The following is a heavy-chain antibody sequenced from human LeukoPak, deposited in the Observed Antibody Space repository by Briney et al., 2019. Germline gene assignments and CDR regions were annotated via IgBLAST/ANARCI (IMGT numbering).Heavy chain of an antibody. V-gene: IGHV4-38-2*02. Sequence: SETLSLTCAVYGGSFSGYYWGWIRQPPGKGLEWIGSIYHSGSTYYNPSLKSRVTISVDTSKNQFSLKLSSVTAADTAVYYCARDNYYGSGSRQRYYYYYMDVWGKGTTVTVSS. D-gene: IGHD3-10*01. CDR1: GGSFSGYY. CDR2: IYHSGST. J-gene: IGHJ6*03. CDR3: ARDNYYGSGSRQRYYYYYMDV.